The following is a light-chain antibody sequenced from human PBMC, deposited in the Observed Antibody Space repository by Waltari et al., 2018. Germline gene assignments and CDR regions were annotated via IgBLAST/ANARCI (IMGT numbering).Light chain of an antibody. CDR2: DVT. CDR3: SSYVRGTITVV. J-gene: IGLJ2*01. CDR1: SSDVGDYNY. Sequence: QSALTQPASVSGSPGQSITISCTGTSSDVGDYNYVSLYQQHPGKAPKVLIYDVTNRPSGVSNRFSGSKSGNTASLTISGLQAEDEADYYCSSYVRGTITVVFGGGTKLTVL. V-gene: IGLV2-14*01.